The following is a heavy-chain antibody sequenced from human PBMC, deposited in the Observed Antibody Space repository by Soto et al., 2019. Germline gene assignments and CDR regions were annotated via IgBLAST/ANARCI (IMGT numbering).Heavy chain of an antibody. CDR2: VAHDGITK. CDR3: ARAGVAAFDQ. CDR1: GFSFSDHA. V-gene: IGHV3-30-3*01. D-gene: IGHD6-13*01. Sequence: GGSLRLSCAASGFSFSDHAMHWVRRAPGKGLEWVALVAHDGITKYYAGSVKGRFTVSRDNAKNSMYLQMDSLRAEDTAVYYCARAGVAAFDQWGQGTLVTVSS. J-gene: IGHJ4*02.